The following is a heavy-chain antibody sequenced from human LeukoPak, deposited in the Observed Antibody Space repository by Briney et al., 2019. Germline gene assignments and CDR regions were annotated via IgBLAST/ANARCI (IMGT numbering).Heavy chain of an antibody. CDR1: GGSISSSIYY. V-gene: IGHV4-39*07. CDR2: VFYNGAT. Sequence: SETLSLTCIVSGGSISSSIYYWAWVRQPPGKGLEWIGTVFYNGATQYSPSLRSRVTISIDTSTNQFSLKLTSVTAADTALYYCARSVAVVPAAPSYYYYYYMDVWGKGTTVTVSS. D-gene: IGHD2-2*01. CDR3: ARSVAVVPAAPSYYYYYYMDV. J-gene: IGHJ6*03.